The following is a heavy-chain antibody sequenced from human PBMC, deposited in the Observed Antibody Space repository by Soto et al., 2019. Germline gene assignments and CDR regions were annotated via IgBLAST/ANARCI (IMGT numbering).Heavy chain of an antibody. CDR3: ARAFGDCIDY. CDR1: GFTFSSYW. V-gene: IGHV3-74*01. J-gene: IGHJ4*02. D-gene: IGHD2-21*02. CDR2: TKSDGNST. Sequence: PGGSLRLSCAASGFTFSSYWMHWVRQAPGKGLVWVSRTKSDGNSTTYADSVKGRFTISRDNAKNTLYLQMNSLRAEDTAVYYCARAFGDCIDYWGQGTLVTVSS.